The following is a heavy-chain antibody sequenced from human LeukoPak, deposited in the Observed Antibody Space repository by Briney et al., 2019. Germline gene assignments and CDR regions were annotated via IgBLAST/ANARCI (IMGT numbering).Heavy chain of an antibody. CDR1: GGTFSSYA. CDR2: IIPVFGTS. CDR3: ARLHHTDSPLGPYYFDY. D-gene: IGHD2-2*02. J-gene: IGHJ4*02. V-gene: IGHV1-69*13. Sequence: GASVKVSCKASGGTFSSYAVNWVRQAPGQGLEWMGGIIPVFGTSKYPQNFQGRVTITADESTTTAYMELSSLSSEDTAIYYCARLHHTDSPLGPYYFDYWGQGTLVTVSS.